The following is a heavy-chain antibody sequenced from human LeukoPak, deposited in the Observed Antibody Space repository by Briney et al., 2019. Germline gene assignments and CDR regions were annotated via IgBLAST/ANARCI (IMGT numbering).Heavy chain of an antibody. CDR2: ISYDGSNK. J-gene: IGHJ4*02. Sequence: GGSLRLSCAASGFTFSSYAMHWVRQAPGKGLEWVAVISYDGSNKYYTDSVKGRFNISRDNSKNTLYLQMNSLRAEDTAVYYCARAGLRYFDWLSHGDYWGQGTLVTVSS. D-gene: IGHD3-9*01. V-gene: IGHV3-30*04. CDR3: ARAGLRYFDWLSHGDY. CDR1: GFTFSSYA.